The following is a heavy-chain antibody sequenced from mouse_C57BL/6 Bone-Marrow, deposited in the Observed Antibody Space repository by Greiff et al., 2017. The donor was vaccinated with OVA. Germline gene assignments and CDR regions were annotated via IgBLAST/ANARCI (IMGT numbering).Heavy chain of an antibody. Sequence: QVQLQQPGAELVKPGASVKMSCKASGYTFTSYWITWVKQRPGQGLEWIGDIYPGSGSTNYNEKFKSKATLTADTYSSTAYMQLSSLTSEDSAVYYCARRYYGSSYWYFDVWGTGTTVTVAS. CDR3: ARRYYGSSYWYFDV. CDR1: GYTFTSYW. D-gene: IGHD1-1*01. CDR2: IYPGSGST. J-gene: IGHJ1*03. V-gene: IGHV1-55*01.